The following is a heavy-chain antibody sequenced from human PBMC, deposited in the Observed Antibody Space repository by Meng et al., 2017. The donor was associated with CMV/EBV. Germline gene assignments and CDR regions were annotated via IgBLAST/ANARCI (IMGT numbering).Heavy chain of an antibody. Sequence: ASVTVSCKASGYTFTGYYMHWVRQAPGQGLEWMGWINPNSGGTNYAQKFQGRVTMTRDTCISTDYMELGRLRSDDTAVYYCSREAVVAGTVAFDLWGQGTMVTVSS. CDR3: SREAVVAGTVAFDL. D-gene: IGHD6-19*01. CDR1: GYTFTGYY. CDR2: INPNSGGT. V-gene: IGHV1-2*02. J-gene: IGHJ3*01.